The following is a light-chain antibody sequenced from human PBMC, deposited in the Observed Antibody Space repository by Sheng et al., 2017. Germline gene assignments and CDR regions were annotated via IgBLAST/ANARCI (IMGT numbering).Light chain of an antibody. CDR3: SSYTSRNSYV. CDR2: EVS. V-gene: IGLV2-14*01. J-gene: IGLJ1*01. Sequence: QPASVSGSPGQSITISCTGTSSDVGGYKYVSWYQQHPGKVPKLMIYEVSNRPSGVSNRFSGSKSGNTASLTISGLQAEDEADYYCSSYTSRNSYVFGTGTKVTVL. CDR1: SSDVGGYKY.